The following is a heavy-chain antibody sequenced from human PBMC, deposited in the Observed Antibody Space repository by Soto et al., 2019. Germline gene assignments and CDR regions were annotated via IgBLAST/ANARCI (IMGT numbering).Heavy chain of an antibody. Sequence: QVQLQQWGAGLLKPSETLSLTCAVYGGSFSGYYWSWIHQPPGKGLEWIGEINHSGSTNYNPSLKSRVTISVDTSKNQFSLKLSSVTAADTAVYYCASPADTAMGSWGQGTLVTVSS. V-gene: IGHV4-34*01. J-gene: IGHJ4*02. CDR2: INHSGST. D-gene: IGHD5-18*01. CDR3: ASPADTAMGS. CDR1: GGSFSGYY.